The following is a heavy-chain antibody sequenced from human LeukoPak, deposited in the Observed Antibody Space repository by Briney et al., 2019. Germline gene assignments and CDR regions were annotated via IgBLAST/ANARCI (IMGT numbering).Heavy chain of an antibody. J-gene: IGHJ4*02. Sequence: GGSLRLSCVASGFTFSTHTMNWVRQAPGKGLEWVSCISSASTYIYSADSVKGRFTISRDNAKNSLYLQMNSLRAEDTAVYYCARDTDGYSYGLNYFDYWGQGTLVTVSS. CDR3: ARDTDGYSYGLNYFDY. V-gene: IGHV3-21*01. CDR2: ISSASTYI. D-gene: IGHD5-18*01. CDR1: GFTFSTHT.